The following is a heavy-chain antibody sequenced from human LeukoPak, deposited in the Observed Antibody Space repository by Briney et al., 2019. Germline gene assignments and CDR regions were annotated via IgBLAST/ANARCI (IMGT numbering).Heavy chain of an antibody. CDR1: GGSISSYY. D-gene: IGHD3-3*01. V-gene: IGHV4-59*01. CDR3: ARGIFGMVINGFDI. CDR2: INYSETT. Sequence: SETLSLTCTVSGGSISSYYWGWIRQPPGKGLEWIGYINYSETTNYNPSLKRRVTISVDTSRNQFSLRLSSVTAADTAVYYCARGIFGMVINGFDIWGQGTMVTVSS. J-gene: IGHJ3*02.